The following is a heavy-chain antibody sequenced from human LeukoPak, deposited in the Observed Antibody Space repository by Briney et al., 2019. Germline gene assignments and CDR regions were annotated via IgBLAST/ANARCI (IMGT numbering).Heavy chain of an antibody. CDR2: ISSSGSTI. Sequence: GGSLRLSCAASGFTVSSNYMSWVRQAPGKGLEWVSYISSSGSTIYYADSVKGRFTISRDNAKNSLYLQMNSLRAEDTAVYYCARAPNRITMVRGVIITQPFQHWGQGTLVTVSS. J-gene: IGHJ1*01. CDR1: GFTVSSNY. D-gene: IGHD3-10*01. V-gene: IGHV3-11*04. CDR3: ARAPNRITMVRGVIITQPFQH.